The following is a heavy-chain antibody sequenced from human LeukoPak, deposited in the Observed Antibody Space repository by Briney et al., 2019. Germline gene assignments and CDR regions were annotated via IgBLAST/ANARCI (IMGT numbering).Heavy chain of an antibody. J-gene: IGHJ6*03. CDR1: GFNSGNYW. V-gene: IGHV3-7*01. Sequence: GGSLRLSCAAYGFNSGNYWMSWVRQAPGQRLEWLANIKQDGIESYYVDSVRGRFTISRDSARNSVYLQMNSLGAEDTAVYYWARDPSPYYDFGSGTQYYMDVWGKGTTVTVSS. CDR2: IKQDGIES. CDR3: ARDPSPYYDFGSGTQYYMDV. D-gene: IGHD3-3*01.